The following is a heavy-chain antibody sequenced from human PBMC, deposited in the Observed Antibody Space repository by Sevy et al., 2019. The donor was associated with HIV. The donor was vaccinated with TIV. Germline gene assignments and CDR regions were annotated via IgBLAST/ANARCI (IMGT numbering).Heavy chain of an antibody. CDR3: VRAGGDTVVVTTAIGILVMDV. V-gene: IGHV3-7*01. CDR2: IKQDGSEK. J-gene: IGHJ6*02. CDR1: GVIFSNYW. D-gene: IGHD2-2*01. Sequence: GRSLRLSCAASGVIFSNYWMSWVRQAPGKGLEWVANIKQDGSEKYYVDSVKGRFTISRDNAKNSLYLQMNSLRAEDTAVYYCVRAGGDTVVVTTAIGILVMDVWGQGTTVTVSS.